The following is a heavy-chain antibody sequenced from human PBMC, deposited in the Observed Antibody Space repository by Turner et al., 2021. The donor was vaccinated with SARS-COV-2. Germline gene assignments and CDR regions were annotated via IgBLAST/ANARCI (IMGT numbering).Heavy chain of an antibody. J-gene: IGHJ4*02. CDR1: GGTFSSYA. D-gene: IGHD2-15*01. CDR2: IIPIFGTA. Sequence: QVQLVQSGAEVKKPGSSVKVSCKASGGTFSSYAVTWVRQAPGQGLEWVGGIIPIFGTANYAQKFQGRVTMTTDTSTSTAYMELRSLRSDDTAVYYCARGDIVVVVASTPGDYFDYWGQGTLVTVSS. V-gene: IGHV1-69*06. CDR3: ARGDIVVVVASTPGDYFDY.